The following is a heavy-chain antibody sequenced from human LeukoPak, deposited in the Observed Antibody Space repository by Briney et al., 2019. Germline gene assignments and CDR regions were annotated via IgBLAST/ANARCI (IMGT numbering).Heavy chain of an antibody. D-gene: IGHD6-13*01. Sequence: PGGSLRLSCAASGFTFSSYSMNWVRQAPGKGLEWVSYISRSSSTIYYADSVKGRFTISRDNSKNTLYLQMNSLRAEDTAVYYCANPRIAAIGSWFDPWGQGTLVTVSS. CDR3: ANPRIAAIGSWFDP. CDR1: GFTFSSYS. V-gene: IGHV3-48*01. J-gene: IGHJ5*02. CDR2: ISRSSSTI.